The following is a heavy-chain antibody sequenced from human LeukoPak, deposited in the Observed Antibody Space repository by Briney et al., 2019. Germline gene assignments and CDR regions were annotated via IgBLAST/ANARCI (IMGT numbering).Heavy chain of an antibody. J-gene: IGHJ4*02. CDR3: ARDPVYRIENEEQQPDY. Sequence: SEALSLTCTVSGYSISSGYYWGWIRQPPGKGLEWIGSIYHSGSTYYNPSLKSRVTISVDTSKNQFSLKLSSVTAADTAVYYCARDPVYRIENEEQQPDYWGQGTLVTVSS. D-gene: IGHD6-13*01. V-gene: IGHV4-38-2*02. CDR1: GYSISSGYY. CDR2: IYHSGST.